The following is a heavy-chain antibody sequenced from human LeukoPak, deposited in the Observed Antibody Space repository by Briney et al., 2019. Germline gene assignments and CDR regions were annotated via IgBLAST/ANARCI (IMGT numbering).Heavy chain of an antibody. J-gene: IGHJ4*02. D-gene: IGHD6-19*01. CDR1: GFTFSSYA. CDR2: IYGSGGSR. CDR3: AKLGTVSGIGY. V-gene: IGHV3-23*01. Sequence: GGSLRLSCAASGFTFSSYAMSWVRQAPGKGLEWVSAIYGSGGSRYYADSVKGRFTISRDNSKHTLYLQMNSLRAEDTAVYYCAKLGTVSGIGYWGQGTLVTVSS.